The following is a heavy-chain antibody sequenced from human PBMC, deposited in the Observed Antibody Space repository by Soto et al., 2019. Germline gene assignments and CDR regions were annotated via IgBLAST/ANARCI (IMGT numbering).Heavy chain of an antibody. CDR2: IYSGGST. CDR1: GFTVSTKY. Sequence: EVQLVESGGGLVQPGGSLRLSCAASGFTVSTKYMSWVRQAPGKGLEWVSVIYSGGSTFYADSVRGRFTISRDTYKNTVNLQMNSLRAEDTAVYYCARDPWAADYWGQGTLVTVSS. J-gene: IGHJ4*02. CDR3: ARDPWAADY. D-gene: IGHD3-16*01. V-gene: IGHV3-66*01.